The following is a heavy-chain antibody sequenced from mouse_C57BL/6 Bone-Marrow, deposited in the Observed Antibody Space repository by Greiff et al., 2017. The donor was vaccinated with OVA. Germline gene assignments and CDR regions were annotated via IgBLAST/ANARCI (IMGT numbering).Heavy chain of an antibody. CDR1: GYTFTSYW. D-gene: IGHD2-4*01. CDR3: ARSGSAYDYDDDY. J-gene: IGHJ2*01. Sequence: QVQLQQPGAELVKPGASVKMSCKASGYTFTSYWITWVKQRPGQGLEWIGDIYPGSGSTNYNEKFKSKATLTVDTSSSTAYMQLSSLTSEDSAVFYGARSGSAYDYDDDYWGQGTALTVSS. CDR2: IYPGSGST. V-gene: IGHV1-55*01.